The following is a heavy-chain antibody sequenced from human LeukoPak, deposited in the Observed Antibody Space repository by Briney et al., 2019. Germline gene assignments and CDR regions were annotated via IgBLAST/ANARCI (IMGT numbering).Heavy chain of an antibody. D-gene: IGHD3/OR15-3a*01. CDR1: GHTFTCHD. CDR3: ARGGQTDY. Sequence: AAVKVSCKVSGHTFTCHDINWVRQATGQGLEFMGWMNTNSGNTGYAQKFQGRVTMTRNTSINTAYMELSNLRSDDTAVYYCARGGQTDYWGQGTLVTVSS. CDR2: MNTNSGNT. V-gene: IGHV1-8*01. J-gene: IGHJ4*02.